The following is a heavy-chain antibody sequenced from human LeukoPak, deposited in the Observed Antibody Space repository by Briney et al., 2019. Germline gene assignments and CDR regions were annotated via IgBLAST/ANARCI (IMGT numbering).Heavy chain of an antibody. CDR3: ARGLEDWKFDY. Sequence: PGRSLRLSCAASGFTFSSYAMHWVRQAPGKGLEWVAVISYDGSNKYYADSVKGRFTISRDNSKNTLYLQMNSLRAEDTAVYYCARGLEDWKFDYWGQGTLVTVSS. J-gene: IGHJ4*02. CDR1: GFTFSSYA. D-gene: IGHD1-1*01. V-gene: IGHV3-30-3*01. CDR2: ISYDGSNK.